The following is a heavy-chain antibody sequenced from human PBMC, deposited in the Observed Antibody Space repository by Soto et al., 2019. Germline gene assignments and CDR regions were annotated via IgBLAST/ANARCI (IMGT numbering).Heavy chain of an antibody. V-gene: IGHV3-11*05. CDR3: ARGGGSAQLWFGELLPFDY. J-gene: IGHJ4*02. D-gene: IGHD3-10*01. CDR2: ISSSSSHT. CDR1: GFTFSDYY. Sequence: QVQLVESGGGLVKPGGSLRLSCAASGFTFSDYYMSWTRQAPGKGLEWGSHISSSSSHTNYADSVKGRFTISRDNAKNSLYLQMNNLRAEDTAVYYCARGGGSAQLWFGELLPFDYWGQGTLVTVSS.